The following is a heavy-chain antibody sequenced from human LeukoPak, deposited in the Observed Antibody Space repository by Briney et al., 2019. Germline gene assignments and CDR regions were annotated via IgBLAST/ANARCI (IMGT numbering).Heavy chain of an antibody. CDR2: IGPHSTFT. J-gene: IGHJ4*02. D-gene: IGHD2/OR15-2a*01. CDR3: VREGEGPLSKDFDY. Sequence: GAPVKVSCKASGGTFSSYAISWVRQGPGQGLEWMGYIGPHSTFTSSPQEFQGRVTMTRDASMSTAYMELTRLTSDDTAVYYCVREGEGPLSKDFDYWGQGTLVTVSS. V-gene: IGHV1-2*02. CDR1: GGTFSSYA.